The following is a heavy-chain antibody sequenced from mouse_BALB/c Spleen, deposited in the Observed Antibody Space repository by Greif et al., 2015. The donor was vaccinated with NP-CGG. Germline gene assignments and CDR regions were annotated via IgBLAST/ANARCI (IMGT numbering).Heavy chain of an antibody. CDR2: INPYYGST. CDR3: ARSTMITARAMDY. J-gene: IGHJ4*01. D-gene: IGHD2-4*01. V-gene: IGHV1-39*01. CDR1: GYSFTDYI. Sequence: VQLQQSGPELVKPGASVKISCKASGYSFTDYIMLWVKQSHGKSLEWIGNINPYYGSTSYNLKFKGKATLTVDKSSSTAYMQLNSLTSEDSAVYYCARSTMITARAMDYWGQGTSVTVSS.